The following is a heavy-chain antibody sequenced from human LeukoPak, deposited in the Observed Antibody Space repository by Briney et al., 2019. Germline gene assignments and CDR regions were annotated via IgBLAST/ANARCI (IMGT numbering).Heavy chain of an antibody. Sequence: GASVKVSCKASGYTFSSYGISWVRQAPGQGLEWMGWISAHNGNTNYAQKLQGRVIMTTDTSTSTAYMELRSLRSDDTAVYYCARGLSSSHEGIFDYWGQGTLVTVSS. CDR3: ARGLSSSHEGIFDY. V-gene: IGHV1-18*01. CDR1: GYTFSSYG. J-gene: IGHJ4*02. D-gene: IGHD6-13*01. CDR2: ISAHNGNT.